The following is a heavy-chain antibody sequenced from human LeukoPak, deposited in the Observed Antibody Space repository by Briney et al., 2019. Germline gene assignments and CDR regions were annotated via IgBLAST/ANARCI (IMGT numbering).Heavy chain of an antibody. CDR2: ISSNGGST. J-gene: IGHJ5*02. CDR3: VKGLSDNWNDYWFDP. V-gene: IGHV3-64D*09. Sequence: GGSLRLSCSASGFTFSSYAMHWVRQAPGKGLEYVSAISSNGGSTYYADSVKGRFTISRDNSKNTLYLQMSSLRAEDTAVYYCVKGLSDNWNDYWFDPWGKGTLVTVSS. D-gene: IGHD1-1*01. CDR1: GFTFSSYA.